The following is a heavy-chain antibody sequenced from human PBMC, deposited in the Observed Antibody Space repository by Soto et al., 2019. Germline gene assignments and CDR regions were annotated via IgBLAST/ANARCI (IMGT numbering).Heavy chain of an antibody. Sequence: QVQLVQSGAEVKKPGSSVKVSCKASGGTFSSYAISWVRQAPGQGLEWMGGIIPICGTANYTQKFQGRVTITADESTSTAYMELSSLRSEDTAVYYCARPILDYGGNGESWDYYYYGMDVWGQGTTVTVSS. CDR2: IIPICGTA. D-gene: IGHD4-17*01. J-gene: IGHJ6*02. V-gene: IGHV1-69*12. CDR1: GGTFSSYA. CDR3: ARPILDYGGNGESWDYYYYGMDV.